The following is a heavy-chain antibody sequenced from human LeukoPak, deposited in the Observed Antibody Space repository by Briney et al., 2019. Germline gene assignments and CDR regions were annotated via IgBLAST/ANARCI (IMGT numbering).Heavy chain of an antibody. V-gene: IGHV4-59*01. Sequence: SSETLSLTCTVSGGSISSYYWSWIRQPPGKGLEWIGYVYYSGSTNYNPSLKSRVTISVDTSKNQFSLKLSSVTAADTAVYYCARGGGPYYYYMDVWGKGTTVTVSS. D-gene: IGHD2-15*01. CDR3: ARGGGPYYYYMDV. J-gene: IGHJ6*03. CDR2: VYYSGST. CDR1: GGSISSYY.